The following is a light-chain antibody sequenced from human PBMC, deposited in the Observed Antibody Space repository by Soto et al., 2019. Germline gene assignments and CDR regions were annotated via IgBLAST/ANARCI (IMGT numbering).Light chain of an antibody. J-gene: IGLJ2*01. CDR3: QYYDSSLSVV. V-gene: IGLV1-40*01. CDR1: SSKIVAGYD. Sequence: QSVLTQPPSVSGAPGQRVTISWTGSSSKIVAGYDVHWYQQLPGTAPKLLICGNSNRPSGVPDRFSGSKSGTSASLAITGLQAEDEADYYCQYYDSSLSVVFGGGTKLTVL. CDR2: GNS.